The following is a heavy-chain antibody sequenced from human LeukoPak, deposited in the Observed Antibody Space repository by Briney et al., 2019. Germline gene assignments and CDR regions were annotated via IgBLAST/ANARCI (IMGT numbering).Heavy chain of an antibody. Sequence: GGSLRLSCAASGFTFSDYYMSWIRQAPGKGLEWVSYISSSGSTIYYADSVKGRFTISRDNAKNSLYLQMNSLRVEDTAVYYCAAPLNRQKPSPFDYWGQGTLVTVSS. J-gene: IGHJ4*02. V-gene: IGHV3-11*01. CDR2: ISSSGSTI. CDR1: GFTFSDYY. D-gene: IGHD1-14*01. CDR3: AAPLNRQKPSPFDY.